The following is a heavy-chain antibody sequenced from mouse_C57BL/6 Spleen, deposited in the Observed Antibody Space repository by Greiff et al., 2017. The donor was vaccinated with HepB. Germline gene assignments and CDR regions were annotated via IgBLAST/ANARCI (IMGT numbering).Heavy chain of an antibody. D-gene: IGHD1-1*01. Sequence: QVQLQQPGAELVRPGSSVKLSCKASGYTFTSYWMHWVKQRPIQGLEWIGNIDPSDSETHYNQKFKDKATLTVDKSSSTAYMQLSSLTSEDSAVYYCARDAYYGSRNYYAMDDWGQGTSVTVSS. V-gene: IGHV1-52*01. CDR1: GYTFTSYW. CDR3: ARDAYYGSRNYYAMDD. J-gene: IGHJ4*01. CDR2: IDPSDSET.